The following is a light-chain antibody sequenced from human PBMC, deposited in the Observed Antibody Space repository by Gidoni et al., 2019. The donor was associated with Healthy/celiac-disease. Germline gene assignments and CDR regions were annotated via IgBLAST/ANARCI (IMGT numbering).Light chain of an antibody. CDR2: EVS. V-gene: IGLV2-14*01. Sequence: SALTQPASLSGSPGPSLPISCTGTSSDVGGYNYVSWYQQHPGKAPTLMIYEVSNRPSGVANRFSGSKSGNTASLTIYGLQAEDEADYYCSSYTSRSPVVFGGGTKLTVL. CDR1: SSDVGGYNY. J-gene: IGLJ2*01. CDR3: SSYTSRSPVV.